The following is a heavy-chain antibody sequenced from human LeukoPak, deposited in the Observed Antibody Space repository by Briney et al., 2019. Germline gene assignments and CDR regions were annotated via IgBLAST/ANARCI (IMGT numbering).Heavy chain of an antibody. V-gene: IGHV4-31*01. J-gene: IGHJ5*02. CDR3: ARVVNERRYCSGGSCYWGWFDP. D-gene: IGHD2-15*01. CDR2: IYYSGST. CDR1: GGSISSGGYY. Sequence: SETLSLTGTVSGGSISSGGYYWSWIRQHPGKGLEWIGYIYYSGSTYYNPSLKSQTSISVDMSKNQFSLKLSSVTAADTAVYYCARVVNERRYCSGGSCYWGWFDPWGQGTLVTVSS.